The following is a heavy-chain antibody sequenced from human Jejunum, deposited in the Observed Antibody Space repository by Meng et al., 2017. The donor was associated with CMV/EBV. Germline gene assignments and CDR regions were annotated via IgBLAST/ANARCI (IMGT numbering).Heavy chain of an antibody. D-gene: IGHD2-15*01. CDR3: AKSRPGWYRYFDF. V-gene: IGHV3-23*01. CDR1: GFGFSNYA. Sequence: ASGFGFSNYAMSWVRQAPGKGLEWASVMGGSGGDTYYADSVKGRFTISRDNSRNTLYLQMNSLTAEDTAIYYCAKSRPGWYRYFDFWGRGTLVTVSS. CDR2: MGGSGGDT. J-gene: IGHJ2*01.